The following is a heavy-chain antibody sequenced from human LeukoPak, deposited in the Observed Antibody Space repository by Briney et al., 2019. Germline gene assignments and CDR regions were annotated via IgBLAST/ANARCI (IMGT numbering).Heavy chain of an antibody. CDR1: GGSFSGYH. CDR2: IYASGT. Sequence: PSETLSLTCAVYGGSFSGYHWSWIRQPAGKGLEWIGRIYASGTNYNPSLKSRVTMSVDTSKNQISLKMSSVAAADTAVYYCAREFDYWGQGILVTVSS. J-gene: IGHJ4*02. V-gene: IGHV4-4*07. CDR3: AREFDY.